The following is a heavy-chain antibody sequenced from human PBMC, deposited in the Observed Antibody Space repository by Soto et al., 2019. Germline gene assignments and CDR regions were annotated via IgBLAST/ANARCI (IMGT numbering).Heavy chain of an antibody. CDR1: GYSFTSYW. V-gene: IGHV5-10-1*01. D-gene: IGHD1-26*01. CDR3: ARRASGSYTHFHFEY. J-gene: IGHJ4*02. CDR2: IDPSDSYT. Sequence: PGESLKISCKGSGYSFTSYWISWVRQMPGKGLEWMGRIDPSDSYTNYSPSFQGHVTISADKSISAAYLQWSSLKASDTAMYYCARRASGSYTHFHFEYWGQGTLVTVSS.